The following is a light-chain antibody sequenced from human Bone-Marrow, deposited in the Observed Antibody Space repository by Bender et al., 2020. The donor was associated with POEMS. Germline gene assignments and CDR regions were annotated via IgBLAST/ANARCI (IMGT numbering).Light chain of an antibody. J-gene: IGLJ2*01. CDR2: EVN. CDR1: SNDVGHNND. V-gene: IGLV2-23*02. Sequence: QSALTQPASVSGSPGQSITISCSGTSNDVGHNNDVSWYRQYPGEVPKVLIYEVNKRPSGVSDRFSGSRSGNTASLTVSGLQAEDEADYYCQSYDSRLGGHVVFGGGTKLTVL. CDR3: QSYDSRLGGHVV.